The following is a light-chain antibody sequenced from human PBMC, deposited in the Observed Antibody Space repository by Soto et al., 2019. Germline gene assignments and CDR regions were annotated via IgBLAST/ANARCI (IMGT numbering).Light chain of an antibody. V-gene: IGKV1-5*01. CDR3: QQYNSYPYT. CDR1: QSITTS. J-gene: IGKJ2*01. CDR2: DAS. Sequence: DIQMTQSPSTLSASVGDRVTITCRASQSITTSLAWYQQEPGKAPKLLIYDASSLESGVPLRFSGSGSGTEFTLTISSLQPDDFATYYCQQYNSYPYTFGQGSKLEIK.